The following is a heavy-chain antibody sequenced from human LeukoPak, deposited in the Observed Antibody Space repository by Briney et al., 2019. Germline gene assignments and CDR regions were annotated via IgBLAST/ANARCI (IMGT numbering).Heavy chain of an antibody. CDR2: IIPIFGTA. CDR3: ARVSGSNDALDI. D-gene: IGHD1-26*01. CDR1: GGTFSSYA. Sequence: SVKVSCKASGGTFSSYAISWVRQAPGQGLEWMGGIIPIFGTANYAQKFQGRVTITADEPTSTAYMELSSLRSEDTAVYYCARVSGSNDALDIWGQGTMVTVSS. V-gene: IGHV1-69*01. J-gene: IGHJ3*02.